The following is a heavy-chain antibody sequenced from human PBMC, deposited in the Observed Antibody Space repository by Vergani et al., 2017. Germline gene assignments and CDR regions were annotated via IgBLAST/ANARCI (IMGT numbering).Heavy chain of an antibody. J-gene: IGHJ5*02. V-gene: IGHV4-34*01. Sequence: QVQLQESGPGLLKPSETLSLTCAVYGGSFSGYYWSWIRQPPGKGLEWIGEINHSGSTNYNPSLKSRVTISVDTSKNQFSLKLSSVTAADTAVYYCAREVTDCSGGSCYRNWFDPWGQGTLVTVSS. D-gene: IGHD2-15*01. CDR2: INHSGST. CDR3: AREVTDCSGGSCYRNWFDP. CDR1: GGSFSGYY.